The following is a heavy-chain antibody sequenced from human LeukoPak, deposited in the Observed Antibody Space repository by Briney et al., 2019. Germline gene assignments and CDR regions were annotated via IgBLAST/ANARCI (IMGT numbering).Heavy chain of an antibody. CDR1: GFTLGSHD. CDR2: VSCGFHA. D-gene: IGHD5-18*01. J-gene: IGHJ4*02. CDR3: VREARGYHYTYFDY. V-gene: IGHV3-13*01. Sequence: GGSLRLSCTASGFTLGSHDMHWVRHIPGQGLEWVAAVSCGFHAFFSDSVQGRFTVSREDARKSLYLQMISLRGGDTAVYYCVREARGYHYTYFDYWGQGTLVTVSS.